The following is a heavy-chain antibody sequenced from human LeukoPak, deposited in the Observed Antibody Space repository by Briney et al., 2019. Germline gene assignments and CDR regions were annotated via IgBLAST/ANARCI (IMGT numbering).Heavy chain of an antibody. Sequence: GSLRLSCAASGFTFSSYSMNWVRQAPGKGLEWVSYISSSSSTIYYADSVKGRFTISRDNAKNSLYLQMNSLRAEDTAVYYCARVLVGYFDSMYYFDYWGQGTLVTVSS. D-gene: IGHD3-9*01. CDR2: ISSSSSTI. CDR1: GFTFSSYS. J-gene: IGHJ4*02. CDR3: ARVLVGYFDSMYYFDY. V-gene: IGHV3-48*01.